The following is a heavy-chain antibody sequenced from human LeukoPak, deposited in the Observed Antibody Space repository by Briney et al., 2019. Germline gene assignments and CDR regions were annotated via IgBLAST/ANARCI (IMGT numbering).Heavy chain of an antibody. CDR1: GYTFTGYY. CDR3: AITLLWFGELSD. J-gene: IGHJ4*02. D-gene: IGHD3-10*01. CDR2: INPNSGGT. V-gene: IGHV1-2*04. Sequence: GASVKVSCTASGYTFTGYYMHRVRQAPGQGLEWMGWINPNSGGTNYAQKFQGWVTMTRDTSISTAYMELSRLRSDDTAVYYCAITLLWFGELSDWGQGTLVTVSS.